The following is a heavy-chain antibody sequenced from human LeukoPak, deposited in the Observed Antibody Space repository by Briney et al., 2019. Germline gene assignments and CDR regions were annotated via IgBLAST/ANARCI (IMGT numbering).Heavy chain of an antibody. CDR2: MSGSGYYI. J-gene: IGHJ4*02. Sequence: PGGSLRLSCAASGFTFSSYAMNWVRQVPGRGLEWVSSMSGSGYYIYYADSVKGRFTTSRDNAKNSLYLQMNSLRAEDTAVYYCARATYYGSGSYYMLVDYWGQGTLVTVSS. V-gene: IGHV3-21*01. D-gene: IGHD3-10*01. CDR1: GFTFSSYA. CDR3: ARATYYGSGSYYMLVDY.